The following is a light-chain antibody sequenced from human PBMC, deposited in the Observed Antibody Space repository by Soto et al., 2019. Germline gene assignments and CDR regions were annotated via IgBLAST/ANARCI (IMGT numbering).Light chain of an antibody. V-gene: IGKV1-5*03. CDR2: KAS. J-gene: IGKJ1*01. CDR1: QSISIW. CDR3: QQYKTYSRT. Sequence: DIQMTQSPSTLSASVGDRVSITCRASQSISIWLAWYQQKPGKAPKVLIYKASILESGVPSRFSGSGSETEFTLTISSLQSDDFATYYCQQYKTYSRTFGQGTKVEIK.